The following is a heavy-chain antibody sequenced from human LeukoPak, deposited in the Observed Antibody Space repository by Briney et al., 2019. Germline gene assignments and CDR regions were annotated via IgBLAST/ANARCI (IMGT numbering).Heavy chain of an antibody. CDR2: IDQDGSEK. CDR3: ARGDFWSGDC. Sequence: GGSLRLSCAASGFTFSNYWMSWVRQAPGKGLEWVANIDQDGSEKYYEDSVKGRFTISRDNAKNSLYLQMNSLRAEDTAVYYCARGDFWSGDCWGQGTLVTVSS. J-gene: IGHJ4*02. CDR1: GFTFSNYW. D-gene: IGHD3-3*01. V-gene: IGHV3-7*01.